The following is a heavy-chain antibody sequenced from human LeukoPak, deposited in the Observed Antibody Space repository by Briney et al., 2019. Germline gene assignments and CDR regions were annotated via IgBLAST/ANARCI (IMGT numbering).Heavy chain of an antibody. V-gene: IGHV1-2*02. CDR3: AREGRAGSSGWFGAFDI. D-gene: IGHD6-13*01. CDR2: IHPNSGAS. J-gene: IGHJ3*02. CDR1: TGYY. Sequence: VASVKVSCKTSTGYYMHWVRQAPGQGLEYMGWIHPNSGASESVPKFQGRVTMTRDTSINTDYVELSSLTSDDTAMYYCAREGRAGSSGWFGAFDIWGQGTMVIVSS.